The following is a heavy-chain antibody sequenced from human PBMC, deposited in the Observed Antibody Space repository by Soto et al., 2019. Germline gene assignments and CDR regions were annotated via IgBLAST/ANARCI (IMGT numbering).Heavy chain of an antibody. CDR3: ARGSHRAITMVRGVREARFDY. CDR1: GGSFSGYY. J-gene: IGHJ4*02. V-gene: IGHV4-34*01. Sequence: QVQLQQWGAGLLKPSETLSLTCAVYGGSFSGYYWSWIRQPPGKGLEWIGEINHSGSTNYNPSLKSRVTISADTPKSPFSLKLSPGTAADTAVYYCARGSHRAITMVRGVREARFDYWGQGTLVTVSS. D-gene: IGHD3-10*01. CDR2: INHSGST.